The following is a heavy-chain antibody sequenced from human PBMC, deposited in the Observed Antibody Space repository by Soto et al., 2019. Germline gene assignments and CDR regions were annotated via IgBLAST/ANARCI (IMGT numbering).Heavy chain of an antibody. D-gene: IGHD3-22*01. J-gene: IGHJ3*02. V-gene: IGHV1-2*02. CDR3: ARDRRIPQGYYYDSSGYPSRGAFDI. Sequence: ASVKVSFKASGYTFTGYYMHWLRQAPGQGLEWMGWINPNSGGTNYAQKFQGRVTMTRDTSISTAYMELSRLRSDDTAVYYCARDRRIPQGYYYDSSGYPSRGAFDIWGQGTMVTVSS. CDR2: INPNSGGT. CDR1: GYTFTGYY.